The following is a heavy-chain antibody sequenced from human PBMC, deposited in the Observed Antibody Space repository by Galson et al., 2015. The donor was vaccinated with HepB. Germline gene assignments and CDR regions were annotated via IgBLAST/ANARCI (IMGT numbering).Heavy chain of an antibody. CDR1: GYTFTSYA. CDR3: AREIMEWFGDHPPGWPTNWFDP. Sequence: SVKVSCKASGYTFTSYAMHWVRQAPGQRLEWMGWINAGNGNTKYSQKFQGRVTITRDTSASTAYMELSSLRSEDTAVYYCAREIMEWFGDHPPGWPTNWFDPWGQGTLVTVSS. CDR2: INAGNGNT. V-gene: IGHV1-3*01. J-gene: IGHJ5*02. D-gene: IGHD3-10*01.